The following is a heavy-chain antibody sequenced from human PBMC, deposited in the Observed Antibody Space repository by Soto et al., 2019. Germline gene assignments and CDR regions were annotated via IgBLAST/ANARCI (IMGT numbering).Heavy chain of an antibody. CDR2: IILALGTP. CDR3: ARERLGVVATISPWFDP. Sequence: SVKVSCKASGGSFNDYALSWVRQAPGQGLEWLGGIILALGTPHYAQNFQGRVTITADESRSTVYMELGSLRLDDTAVYYCARERLGVVATISPWFDPWGQGTLVTVSS. CDR1: GGSFNDYA. D-gene: IGHD5-12*01. J-gene: IGHJ5*02. V-gene: IGHV1-69*13.